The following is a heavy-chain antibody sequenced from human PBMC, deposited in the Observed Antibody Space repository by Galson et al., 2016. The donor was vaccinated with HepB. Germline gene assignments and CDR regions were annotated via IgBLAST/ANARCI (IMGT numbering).Heavy chain of an antibody. V-gene: IGHV3-74*01. CDR2: INSDGTST. CDR1: GFTFSSYL. CDR3: TRTYSDILTGTSDNYGMDV. J-gene: IGHJ6*02. D-gene: IGHD3-9*01. Sequence: SLRLSCAASGFTFSSYLMHWVRQAPGKGLVWVSCINSDGTSTTHADAVKGRFTISRDNAKNTLSLQMNSLRAEDTAVCYCTRTYSDILTGTSDNYGMDVWGQGTTVTVSS.